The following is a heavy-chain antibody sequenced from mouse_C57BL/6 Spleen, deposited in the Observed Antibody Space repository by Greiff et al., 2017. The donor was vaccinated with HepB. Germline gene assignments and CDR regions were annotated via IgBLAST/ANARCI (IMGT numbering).Heavy chain of an antibody. CDR2: ISSGSSTI. J-gene: IGHJ3*01. V-gene: IGHV5-17*01. D-gene: IGHD1-1*01. CDR1: GFTFSDYG. CDR3: ARQDYGSSTAWFAY. Sequence: EVMLVESGGGLVKPGGSLKLSCAASGFTFSDYGMHWVRQAPEKGLEWVAYISSGSSTIYYADTVKGRFTISRDNAKNTLFLQMTSLRYEDTAMYYCARQDYGSSTAWFAYWGQGTLVTVSA.